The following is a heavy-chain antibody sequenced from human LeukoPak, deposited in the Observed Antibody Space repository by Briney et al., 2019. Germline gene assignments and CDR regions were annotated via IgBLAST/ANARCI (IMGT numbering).Heavy chain of an antibody. V-gene: IGHV3-20*04. CDR1: GFTFDNYG. CDR3: AKASLYDNSAYYLDY. J-gene: IGHJ4*02. CDR2: VNWNGGST. D-gene: IGHD3-22*01. Sequence: GGSLRLSCAASGFTFDNYGMTWVRQVPGKGLEWVSGVNWNGGSTGYADSVKGRFTISSDNAKNSQYLQMNSLRAEDTALYYCAKASLYDNSAYYLDYWGQGTLVTVSS.